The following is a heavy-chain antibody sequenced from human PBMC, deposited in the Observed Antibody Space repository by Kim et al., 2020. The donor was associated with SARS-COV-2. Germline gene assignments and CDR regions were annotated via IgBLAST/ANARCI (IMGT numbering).Heavy chain of an antibody. D-gene: IGHD2-2*01. V-gene: IGHV5-51*01. CDR1: GYSFTTYW. CDR2: IYAGDSDD. CDR3: AVSRDGYSFNY. J-gene: IGHJ4*02. Sequence: GESLKISCKGSGYSFTTYWIGWVRQMPGKGLEWMGIIYAGDSDDRYSPSFQGQVSISADKSISTAYLQWSSLKASDTAMYYCAVSRDGYSFNYWGQGTLVTVSS.